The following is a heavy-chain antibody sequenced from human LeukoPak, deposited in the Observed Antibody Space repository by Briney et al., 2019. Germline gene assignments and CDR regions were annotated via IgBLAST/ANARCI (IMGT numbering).Heavy chain of an antibody. CDR3: AKDPSPGRVLEWLLSNDAFDI. V-gene: IGHV3-9*01. CDR1: VYTFYDYA. Sequence: PGGSLRLSCAPSVYTFYDYAEHCVPDAPEGGVEWGSGIRWYSGSIGYADSVKGRFTSSRDNAKSSLYLQMNSLRAEDTALYYCAKDPSPGRVLEWLLSNDAFDIWGEGTMVTVSS. D-gene: IGHD3-3*01. CDR2: IRWYSGSI. J-gene: IGHJ3*02.